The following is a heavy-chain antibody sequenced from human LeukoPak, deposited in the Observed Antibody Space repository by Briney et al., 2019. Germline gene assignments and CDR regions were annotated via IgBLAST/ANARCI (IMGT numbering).Heavy chain of an antibody. CDR2: INSDGIST. V-gene: IGHV3-74*01. CDR3: VKALGYNDY. CDR1: GFTFSSYW. D-gene: IGHD5-24*01. Sequence: GGSLRLSCAASGFTFSSYWMHWVRQAPGKGLVWVSRINSDGISTNYADSVKGRFTNSRDNAKTTLYLQMNSLRAEDTGVYYCVKALGYNDYWGQGTLVTVSS. J-gene: IGHJ4*02.